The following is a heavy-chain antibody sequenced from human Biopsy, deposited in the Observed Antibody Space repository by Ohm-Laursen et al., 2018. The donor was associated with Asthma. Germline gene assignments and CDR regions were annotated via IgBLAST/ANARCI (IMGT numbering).Heavy chain of an antibody. J-gene: IGHJ1*01. CDR3: ARSFHFWSPYHAEHYQL. Sequence: LRLSFTASGFTLLDYWMSWFRQVPRKGLAWVANIKHDGSEKNHVDSLKGRFTISRDNAKNSLYLQMNSLRAEDTAVYYCARSFHFWSPYHAEHYQLWGQGTLVTVSS. D-gene: IGHD3-3*02. CDR2: IKHDGSEK. CDR1: GFTLLDYW. V-gene: IGHV3-7*01.